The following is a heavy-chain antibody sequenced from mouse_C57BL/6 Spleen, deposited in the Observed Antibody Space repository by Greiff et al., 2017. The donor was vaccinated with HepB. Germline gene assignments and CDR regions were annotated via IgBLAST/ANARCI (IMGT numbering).Heavy chain of an antibody. CDR1: GYAFSSSW. CDR2: IYPGDGDT. Sequence: VKLMESGPELVKPGASVKISCKASGYAFSSSWMNWVKQRPGKGLEWIGRIYPGDGDTNYNGKFKGKATLTADKSSSTAYMQLSSLTSEDSAVYFCASEDYDGAWFAYWGQGTLVTVSA. CDR3: ASEDYDGAWFAY. J-gene: IGHJ3*01. V-gene: IGHV1-82*01. D-gene: IGHD2-4*01.